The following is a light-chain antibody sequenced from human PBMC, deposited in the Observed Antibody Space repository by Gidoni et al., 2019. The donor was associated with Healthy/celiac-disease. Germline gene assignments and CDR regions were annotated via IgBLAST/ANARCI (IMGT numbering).Light chain of an antibody. Sequence: DIQMTQSPSSLSASVGDRVTITCRASQSISSYLNWYQQKPGKAPKLLIYAASSLQSGVPSRFSGSGSGTDFTLTSSSLQPEDFATYYCQQSYNTVAFGGXAKVEIK. CDR2: AAS. V-gene: IGKV1-39*01. CDR3: QQSYNTVA. CDR1: QSISSY. J-gene: IGKJ4*01.